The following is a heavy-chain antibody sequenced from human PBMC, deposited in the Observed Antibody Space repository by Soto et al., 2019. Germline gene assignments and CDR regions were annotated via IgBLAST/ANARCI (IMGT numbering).Heavy chain of an antibody. CDR1: GFTFKSYG. J-gene: IGHJ6*02. V-gene: IGHV3-23*01. CDR2: ISDGGTGT. CDR3: AKDIRTGTSFGYYYDMDV. Sequence: DVQLLESGGGWVQPGGSLRISCAASGFTFKSYGMTWVRQAPGKGLEWVSTISDGGTGTYYADSVKGRFTISRDNSKSTLYLQMNSLRAEDTAVYYCAKDIRTGTSFGYYYDMDVWGQGTTVTVS. D-gene: IGHD3-16*01.